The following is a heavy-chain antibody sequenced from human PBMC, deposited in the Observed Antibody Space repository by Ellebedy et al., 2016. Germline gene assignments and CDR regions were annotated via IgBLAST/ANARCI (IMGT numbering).Heavy chain of an antibody. D-gene: IGHD6-13*01. CDR2: ISRDGSDT. J-gene: IGHJ6*02. V-gene: IGHV3-74*01. Sequence: GESLKISCAASGFTFNNHWMLWVRQVPGKGLVWVSRISRDGSDTTYADSVKGRFTISRDNAKNSLYLQMNSLGAEDTAVYYCARTLAAAGTAYYYGMDVWGQGTTVTVSS. CDR1: GFTFNNHW. CDR3: ARTLAAAGTAYYYGMDV.